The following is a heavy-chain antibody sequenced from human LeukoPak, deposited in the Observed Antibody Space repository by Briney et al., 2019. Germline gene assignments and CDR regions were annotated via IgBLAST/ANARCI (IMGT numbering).Heavy chain of an antibody. CDR3: ARSDYDFWSGYPSAFDI. V-gene: IGHV3-30-3*01. J-gene: IGHJ3*02. CDR2: ISYDGSNK. D-gene: IGHD3-3*01. Sequence: GGSLRLSCAASGFTFSSYAMHWVRQAPGKGLEWVAVISYDGSNKYYADSVKGRFTISRDNSKNTLYLQMNSLRAEDTAVYYCARSDYDFWSGYPSAFDIWGQGTMVTVSS. CDR1: GFTFSSYA.